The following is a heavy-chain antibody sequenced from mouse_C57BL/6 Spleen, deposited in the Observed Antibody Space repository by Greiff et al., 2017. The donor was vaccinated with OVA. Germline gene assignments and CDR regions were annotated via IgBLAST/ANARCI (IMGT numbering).Heavy chain of an antibody. CDR2: ISSGGDYI. D-gene: IGHD1-1*01. Sequence: EVKVVESGEGLVKPGGSLKLSCAASGFTFSSYAMSWVRQTPEKRLEWVAYISSGGDYIYYADTVKGRFTISRDNARNTLYLQMSSLKSEDTAMYYCTSTVVDYWYFDVWGTGTTVTVSS. V-gene: IGHV5-9-1*02. J-gene: IGHJ1*03. CDR1: GFTFSSYA. CDR3: TSTVVDYWYFDV.